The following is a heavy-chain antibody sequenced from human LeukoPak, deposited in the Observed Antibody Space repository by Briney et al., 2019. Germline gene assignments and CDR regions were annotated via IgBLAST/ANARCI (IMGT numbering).Heavy chain of an antibody. CDR2: IKQDGSEK. Sequence: GGSLRLSCAASGFTFSSYWMSWVRQAPGKGLEWVANIKQDGSEKYYVDSVKGRFTISRDNAENSLHLQMSSLRAEDTAVYYCARSANYGGHAFFDYWGQGILVILSS. CDR3: ARSANYGGHAFFDY. J-gene: IGHJ4*02. D-gene: IGHD4/OR15-4a*01. V-gene: IGHV3-7*01. CDR1: GFTFSSYW.